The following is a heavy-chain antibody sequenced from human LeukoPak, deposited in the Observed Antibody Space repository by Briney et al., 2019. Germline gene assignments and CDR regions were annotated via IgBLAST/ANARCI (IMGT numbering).Heavy chain of an antibody. CDR2: IYPGDSDT. CDR1: GYSFTSYW. J-gene: IGHJ6*02. Sequence: GESLKISCKGSGYSFTSYWIGWVRQMPGKGLEWMGIIYPGDSDTRYSPSFQGQVTISADKSISTAYLQWSSLKASDTAMYYCARHRVSELYGAYYYYSMDVWGQGTTVTVSS. D-gene: IGHD4-17*01. V-gene: IGHV5-51*01. CDR3: ARHRVSELYGAYYYYSMDV.